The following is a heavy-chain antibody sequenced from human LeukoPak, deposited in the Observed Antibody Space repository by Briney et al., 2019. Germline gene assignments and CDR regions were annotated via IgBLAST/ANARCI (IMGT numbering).Heavy chain of an antibody. Sequence: GASVKFSCKVSGYTLTELSMHWVRQAPGKGLEWMGGFDPEDGETIYAQKFQGRVTMTEDTSTDTAYMELSSLRSEDTAVYYCARGPPYGSRSDYFDYWGQGTLVTVSS. J-gene: IGHJ4*02. D-gene: IGHD3-10*01. CDR1: GYTLTELS. CDR3: ARGPPYGSRSDYFDY. CDR2: FDPEDGET. V-gene: IGHV1-24*01.